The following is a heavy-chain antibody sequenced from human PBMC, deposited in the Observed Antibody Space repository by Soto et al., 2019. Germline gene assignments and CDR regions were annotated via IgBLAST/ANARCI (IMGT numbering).Heavy chain of an antibody. CDR1: GFSLTTSGVG. CDR2: IYWDDDK. V-gene: IGHV2-5*02. D-gene: IGHD3-3*01. CDR3: AHRVLRTVFGLVTTTAIYFDF. Sequence: QITLNESGPTQVKPRQTLTLTCTFSGFSLTTSGVGVGWIRQSPGKAPEWLALIYWDDDKRYSPSLKSRLTITKDTSKNQVVMTMADFDHADTATYYCAHRVLRTVFGLVTTTAIYFDFWGQGTPVAVSS. J-gene: IGHJ4*02.